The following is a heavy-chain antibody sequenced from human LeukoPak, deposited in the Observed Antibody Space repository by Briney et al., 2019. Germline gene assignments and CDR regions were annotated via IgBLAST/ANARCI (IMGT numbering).Heavy chain of an antibody. CDR2: ITANGATT. Sequence: GGSLRLSCAASRFTFTAYAMSWVRQAPGKGLEWVSAITANGATTYYADSVKGRFTISRDNSMDTLYLQMSSLRAEDTAVYYCAKRGGRGIAGVFDYWAQGTLVTVSS. V-gene: IGHV3-23*01. D-gene: IGHD1-26*01. CDR1: RFTFTAYA. J-gene: IGHJ4*02. CDR3: AKRGGRGIAGVFDY.